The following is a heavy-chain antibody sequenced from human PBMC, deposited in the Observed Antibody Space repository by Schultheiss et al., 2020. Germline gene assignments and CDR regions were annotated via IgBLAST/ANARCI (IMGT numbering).Heavy chain of an antibody. J-gene: IGHJ3*02. CDR3: ARAGWAVAGQADAFDI. CDR1: GYTFTSYD. CDR2: MNPNSGNT. V-gene: IGHV1-8*01. D-gene: IGHD6-19*01. Sequence: ASVKVSCKASGYTFTSYDINWVRQATGQGLEWMGWMNPNSGNTGYAQKFQGRVTMTRNTSISTAYMELSSLRSEDTAVYYCARAGWAVAGQADAFDIWGQGTMVTVS.